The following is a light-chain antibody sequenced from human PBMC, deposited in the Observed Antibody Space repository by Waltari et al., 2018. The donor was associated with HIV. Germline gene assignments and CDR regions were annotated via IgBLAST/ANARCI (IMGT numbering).Light chain of an antibody. CDR2: WAS. Sequence: DIVMTQSPDSLAVSLGERATINCRSRQSFLSTSDNKNYLAWYQQKPGQPPKLLISWASNRESGVPARFSGSGSGTDFTLTISSLQAEDVAVYYCQQYFTTPITFGQGTRLEIK. J-gene: IGKJ5*01. V-gene: IGKV4-1*01. CDR3: QQYFTTPIT. CDR1: QSFLSTSDNKNY.